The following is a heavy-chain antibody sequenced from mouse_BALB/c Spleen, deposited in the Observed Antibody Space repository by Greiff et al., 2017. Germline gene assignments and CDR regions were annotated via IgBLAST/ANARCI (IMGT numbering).Heavy chain of an antibody. V-gene: IGHV1-15*01. J-gene: IGHJ4*01. CDR2: IDPETGGT. D-gene: IGHD4-1*01. CDR1: GYTFTDYE. Sequence: VQLQQSGAELVRPGASVTLSCKASGYTFTDYEMHWVKQTPVHGLEWIGAIDPETGGTAYNQKFKGKATLTADKSSSTAYMELRSLTSEDSAVYYCTRRWDDYAMDYWGQGTSVTVSS. CDR3: TRRWDDYAMDY.